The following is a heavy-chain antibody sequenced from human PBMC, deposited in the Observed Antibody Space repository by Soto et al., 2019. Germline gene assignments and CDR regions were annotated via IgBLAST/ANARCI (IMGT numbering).Heavy chain of an antibody. Sequence: SLRLSCAASGFPFSSYAMSWVRQAPGKGLEWVSAISGSGGSTYYADSVKGRFTISRDNSKNTLYLQMNSLRAEDTAVYYCAKDAYSSSWYYDYWGQGTLVTVSS. CDR3: AKDAYSSSWYYDY. J-gene: IGHJ4*02. V-gene: IGHV3-23*01. CDR2: ISGSGGST. CDR1: GFPFSSYA. D-gene: IGHD6-13*01.